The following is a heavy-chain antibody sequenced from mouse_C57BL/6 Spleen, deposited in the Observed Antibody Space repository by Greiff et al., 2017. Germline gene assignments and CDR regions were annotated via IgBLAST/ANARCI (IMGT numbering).Heavy chain of an antibody. D-gene: IGHD1-2*01. CDR1: GFTFSGYA. Sequence: EVQLVESGGGLVKPGGSLKLSCAASGFTFSGYAMSWVRQTPEKRLEWVATISDGGSYTYYPDNVKGRFTISRDNAKNNLYLQMSHLKSEDTAMYYCAREANRYAMDYWGQGTSVTVSS. CDR3: AREANRYAMDY. J-gene: IGHJ4*01. V-gene: IGHV5-4*01. CDR2: ISDGGSYT.